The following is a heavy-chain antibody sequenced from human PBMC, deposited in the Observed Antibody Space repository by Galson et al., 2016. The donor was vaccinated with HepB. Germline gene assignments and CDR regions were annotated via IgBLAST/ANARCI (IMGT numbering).Heavy chain of an antibody. CDR2: IYSSGKT. Sequence: TLSLTCSVSGGSITIGLYYWSWVRQPAGRGLEWIGRIYSSGKTNYNPSLKSRVAMLLDMSKNQFSLTLKSVTDADTAVYYCAREQRDGHNDVSFDIWGQGTRVTVSS. J-gene: IGHJ3*02. CDR1: GGSITIGLYY. D-gene: IGHD5-24*01. V-gene: IGHV4-61*02. CDR3: AREQRDGHNDVSFDI.